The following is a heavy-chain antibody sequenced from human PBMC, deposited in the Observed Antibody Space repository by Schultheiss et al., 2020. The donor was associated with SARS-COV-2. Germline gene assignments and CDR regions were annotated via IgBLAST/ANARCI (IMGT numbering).Heavy chain of an antibody. CDR3: AREALPYDSSGYDYYYGMDV. V-gene: IGHV3-33*08. D-gene: IGHD3-22*01. Sequence: GGSLRLSCAASGFTFSSYWMHWVRQAPGKGLEWVAVIWYDGSNKYYADSVKGRFTISRDNSKNTLYLQMNSLRAEDTAVYYCAREALPYDSSGYDYYYGMDVWGQGTTVTVSS. CDR2: IWYDGSNK. CDR1: GFTFSSYW. J-gene: IGHJ6*02.